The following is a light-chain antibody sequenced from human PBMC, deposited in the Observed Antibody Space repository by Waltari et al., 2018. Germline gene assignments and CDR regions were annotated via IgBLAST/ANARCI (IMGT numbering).Light chain of an antibody. CDR1: SSDVGGYNY. J-gene: IGLJ3*02. CDR3: SSFSSSSTRV. V-gene: IGLV2-14*01. Sequence: QSALTQPASVSGSPGQSITISCTGTSSDVGGYNYVSWYQQHPGKAPRLMISEVTNRASGFSLRFSGSWSGNTASLTISGLQAEDEADYYCSSFSSSSTRVFGGGTNLTVL. CDR2: EVT.